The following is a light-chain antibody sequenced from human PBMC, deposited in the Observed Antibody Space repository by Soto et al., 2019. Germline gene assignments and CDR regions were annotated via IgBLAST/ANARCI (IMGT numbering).Light chain of an antibody. Sequence: EIVMTQSPATLSVSPGERATLSCRASQSVSSNLAWYQQKPGQAPRLLIYGASTRATGVPVRFSGSGSGTECTLTISSLQSEDFGIYYCQQYNNWPPFTFGPGTKVDIK. CDR1: QSVSSN. CDR2: GAS. CDR3: QQYNNWPPFT. V-gene: IGKV3-15*01. J-gene: IGKJ3*01.